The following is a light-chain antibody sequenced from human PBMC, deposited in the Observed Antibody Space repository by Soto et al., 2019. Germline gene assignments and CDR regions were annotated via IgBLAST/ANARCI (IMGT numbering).Light chain of an antibody. V-gene: IGKV3-11*01. J-gene: IGKJ5*01. CDR3: QQRHRWPIT. CDR1: QSFRGL. CDR2: DAY. Sequence: SPATLSVSPGGRATLSCRASQSFRGLLAWYQQKPGQAPRLLIYDAYNRATGIPPRFSGSGSGTDFTLTISSLEPEDSAVYYCQQRHRWPITFGQGTRLEIK.